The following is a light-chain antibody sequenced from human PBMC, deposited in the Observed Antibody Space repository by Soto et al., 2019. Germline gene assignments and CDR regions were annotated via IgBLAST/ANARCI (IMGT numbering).Light chain of an antibody. CDR1: QSVSSN. CDR3: QQYGGSPWS. J-gene: IGKJ1*01. CDR2: GAS. Sequence: EIVMTQSPATVSVSPGEIVTLSFRASQSVSSNLAWYQQKPGQAPRLLIYGASTRATDIPVRFSGSGSGTDFTLTISRLEPEDFAVYYCQQYGGSPWSFGQGTKVDIK. V-gene: IGKV3-20*01.